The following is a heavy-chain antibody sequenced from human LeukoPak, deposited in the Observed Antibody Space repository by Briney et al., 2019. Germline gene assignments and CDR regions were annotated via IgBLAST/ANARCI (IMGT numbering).Heavy chain of an antibody. Sequence: GGSLRLSCAASGFTFSHYWMDWVRQAPGKGLEWVSAISGSGGSTYYADSVKGRFTISRDNSKNTLYLQMNSLRAEDTAVYYCARDLNGYYYYYMDVWGKGTTVTVSS. CDR1: GFTFSHYW. CDR3: ARDLNGYYYYYMDV. D-gene: IGHD2-8*01. J-gene: IGHJ6*03. V-gene: IGHV3-23*01. CDR2: ISGSGGST.